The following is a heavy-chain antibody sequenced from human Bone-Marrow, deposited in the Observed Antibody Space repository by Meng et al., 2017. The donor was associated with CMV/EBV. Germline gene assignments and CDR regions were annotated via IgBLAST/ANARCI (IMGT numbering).Heavy chain of an antibody. V-gene: IGHV3-30*04. CDR2: ISYDGSHK. CDR1: GFTFSSYA. CDR3: AKDGLRITIFGVVIKARGYYYGMDV. D-gene: IGHD3-3*01. J-gene: IGHJ6*02. Sequence: GESLKISCAASGFTFSSYAMHWVRQAPGKGLEWVTVISYDGSHKNYADSVKGRFTISRDNFKNTLYLQMNSLRAEDTAVYYCAKDGLRITIFGVVIKARGYYYGMDVWGQGTTVTVSS.